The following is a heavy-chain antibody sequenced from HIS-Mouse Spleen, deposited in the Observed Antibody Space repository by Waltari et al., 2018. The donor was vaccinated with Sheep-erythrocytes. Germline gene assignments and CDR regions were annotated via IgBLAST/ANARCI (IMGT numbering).Heavy chain of an antibody. CDR2: IFSNDEK. CDR1: GFSLSNARMG. Sequence: QVTLKESGPVLVKPTETLTLTCTVSGFSLSNARMGVSWIRQPPGKALEWLAHIFSNDEKSYSTSQKSRLTISKDTAKSQVVLTITNMDPVDTATYYCARIKASYYDSSGYYAFDIWGQGTMVTVSS. D-gene: IGHD3-22*01. V-gene: IGHV2-26*01. J-gene: IGHJ3*02. CDR3: ARIKASYYDSSGYYAFDI.